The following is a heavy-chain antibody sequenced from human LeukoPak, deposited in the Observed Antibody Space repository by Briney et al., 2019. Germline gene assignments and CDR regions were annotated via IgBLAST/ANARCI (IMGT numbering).Heavy chain of an antibody. CDR2: INPSGGST. V-gene: IGHV1-46*01. D-gene: IGHD2-2*01. CDR3: AGGYCSSTSCWGVYYYYGMDV. Sequence: RASVKVSCKASGGTFSSYAISWVRQAPGQGLEWMGIINPSGGSTSHAQKFQGRVTMTRDTSTSTVYMELSSLRSEDTAVYYCAGGYCSSTSCWGVYYYYGMDVWGQGTTVTVSS. CDR1: GGTFSSYA. J-gene: IGHJ6*02.